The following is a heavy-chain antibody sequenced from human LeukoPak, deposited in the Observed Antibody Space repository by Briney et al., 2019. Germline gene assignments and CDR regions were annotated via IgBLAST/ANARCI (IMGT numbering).Heavy chain of an antibody. V-gene: IGHV1-18*01. CDR2: ISAYNGNT. J-gene: IGHJ4*02. CDR3: ASARGYSGYDSFDY. D-gene: IGHD5-12*01. CDR1: GYTFTSYG. Sequence: ASVKVSCKASGYTFTSYGISWVRQAPGQGLEWMGWISAYNGNTNYAQKLQGRVTTTTDTSTSTAYMELRSLRSDDTAVYYCASARGYSGYDSFDYWGQGTLVTVSS.